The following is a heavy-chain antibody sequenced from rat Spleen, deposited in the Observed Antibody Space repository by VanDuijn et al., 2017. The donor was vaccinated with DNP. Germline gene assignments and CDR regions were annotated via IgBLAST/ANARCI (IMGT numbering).Heavy chain of an antibody. CDR2: INTDGGST. CDR1: GFTFSSYW. J-gene: IGHJ4*01. CDR3: AKDGNFGFVMDA. V-gene: IGHV5-58*01. Sequence: EVQLVETGGGLVQPGRSLKLSCVASGFTFSSYWMYWIRQAPGKGLEWVASINTDGGSTYYPDSVKGRFTISRDNAKSSLYLQMNSLKSEDTATYYCAKDGNFGFVMDAWGQGTSVTVSS. D-gene: IGHD1-11*01.